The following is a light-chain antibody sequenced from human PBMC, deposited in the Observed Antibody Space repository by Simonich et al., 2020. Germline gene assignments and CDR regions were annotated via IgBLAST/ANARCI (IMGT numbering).Light chain of an antibody. J-gene: IGKJ4*01. CDR1: QSVLYSSNNKNY. Sequence: DIVMTQSPDSLAVSLGERATINCKSSQSVLYSSNNKNYLAWYQQKPGQPPKLLIYWASTRESGVPDRLSGSGSGTDFTLTISRLQAEDVAVYYGQQYYSTPLTFGGGTKVEIK. V-gene: IGKV4-1*01. CDR2: WAS. CDR3: QQYYSTPLT.